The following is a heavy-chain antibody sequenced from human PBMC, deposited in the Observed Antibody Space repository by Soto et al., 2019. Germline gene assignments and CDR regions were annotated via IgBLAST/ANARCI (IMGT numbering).Heavy chain of an antibody. CDR2: ISGSGGST. CDR1: GFTFSSYA. Sequence: GGSLRLSCAASGFTFSSYAMSWVRQAPGKGLEWVSAISGSGGSTYYADSVKGRFTISRDNSKNTLYLQMNSLRAEDTAVYYCAKDLSGYQANALTTWGQGTLVTVSS. V-gene: IGHV3-23*01. D-gene: IGHD3-10*01. CDR3: AKDLSGYQANALTT. J-gene: IGHJ4*02.